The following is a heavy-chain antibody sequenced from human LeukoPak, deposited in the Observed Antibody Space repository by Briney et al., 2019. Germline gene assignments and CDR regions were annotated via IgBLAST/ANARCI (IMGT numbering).Heavy chain of an antibody. D-gene: IGHD3-9*01. J-gene: IGHJ6*02. Sequence: SETLSLTCTVSGGSISSYYWSWIRQPPGKGLEWIGYIYYSGSTNYNPSLKSRVTISVDTSKNQFSLKLSSVTAADTAVYYCARLRVRYFDWLPPTDYYYYGMDVWGQGTTVTVSS. CDR2: IYYSGST. CDR1: GGSISSYY. CDR3: ARLRVRYFDWLPPTDYYYYGMDV. V-gene: IGHV4-59*01.